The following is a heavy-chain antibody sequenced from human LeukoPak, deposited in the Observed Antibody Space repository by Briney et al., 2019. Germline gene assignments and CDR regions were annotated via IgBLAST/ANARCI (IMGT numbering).Heavy chain of an antibody. D-gene: IGHD2-2*01. V-gene: IGHV4-59*11. CDR1: GGSLSTHH. CDR2: ISDSGST. J-gene: IGHJ4*02. Sequence: PSETLSLTCVVSGGSLSTHHWSWIRQSPGRGLEWIGYISDSGSTNYNPSLKSRVTISVDTSKNQFSLKLSSVTAADTAVYYCARDLACSSTSCYYFDYWGQGTLVTVSS. CDR3: ARDLACSSTSCYYFDY.